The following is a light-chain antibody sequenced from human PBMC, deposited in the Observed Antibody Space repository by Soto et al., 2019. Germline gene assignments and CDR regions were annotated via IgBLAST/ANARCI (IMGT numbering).Light chain of an antibody. CDR1: QSVSNRR. J-gene: IGKJ5*01. V-gene: IGKV3-20*01. CDR3: LQYGSSLI. CDR2: GTS. Sequence: EILLTQSPGTLSLSPGERATLSCRATQSVSNRRLAWYQQKPGQAPRFLIFGTSTRPTGIPDRFSGSGSGTDFTLTISRLEPEDFAVYYCLQYGSSLIFGQGTRLENK.